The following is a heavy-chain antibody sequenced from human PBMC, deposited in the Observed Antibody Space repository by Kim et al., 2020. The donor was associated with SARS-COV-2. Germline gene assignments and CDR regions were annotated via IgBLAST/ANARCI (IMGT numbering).Heavy chain of an antibody. V-gene: IGHV3-11*01. J-gene: IGHJ6*03. Sequence: YTDPGKGRFTISRENAKNSLYLQMNSLRAEDTAVYYCARLPVDYYYYMDVWGKGTTVTVSS. CDR3: ARLPVDYYYYMDV.